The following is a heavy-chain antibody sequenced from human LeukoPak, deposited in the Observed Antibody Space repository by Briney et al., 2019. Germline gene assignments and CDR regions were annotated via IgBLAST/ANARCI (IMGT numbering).Heavy chain of an antibody. J-gene: IGHJ4*02. V-gene: IGHV3-53*01. CDR3: ARIDDYGDHFDY. D-gene: IGHD4-17*01. Sequence: PGGSVRLSCAASGFTVSSNYMSWVRQAPGKGLEWVSVIYSGGSIYYADSVKGRFTISRDNSKNTLYLQMNSLRAEDTAVYYCARIDDYGDHFDYWGQGTLVTVSS. CDR2: IYSGGSI. CDR1: GFTVSSNY.